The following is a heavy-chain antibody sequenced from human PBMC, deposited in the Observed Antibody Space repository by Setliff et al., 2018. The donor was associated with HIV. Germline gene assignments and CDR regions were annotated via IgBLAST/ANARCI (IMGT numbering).Heavy chain of an antibody. V-gene: IGHV1-18*04. CDR1: GYTFSSYG. D-gene: IGHD3-10*01. CDR3: AREVPSNTGSYYKEY. J-gene: IGHJ4*02. CDR2: ISANGKK. Sequence: GASVKVSCKAAGYTFSSYGISWVRQTPGQGLEWMGWISANGKKYYSPKVHDRLSLTIDISTTTAHLQLRNLRSDDTAVYFCAREVPSNTGSYYKEYWGQGTLVTVSS.